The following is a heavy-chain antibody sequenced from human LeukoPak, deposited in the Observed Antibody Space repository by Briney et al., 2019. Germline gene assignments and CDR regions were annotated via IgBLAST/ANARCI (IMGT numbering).Heavy chain of an antibody. D-gene: IGHD3-22*01. CDR3: ARVGYYDSSGRSFDY. Sequence: ASVKVSCKASGYTFTGYYMHWVRQAPGQGLEWMGWISAYNGNTNYAQKLQGRVTMTTDTSTSTAYMELRSLRSDDTAVYYCARVGYYDSSGRSFDYWGQGTLVTVSS. CDR1: GYTFTGYY. CDR2: ISAYNGNT. V-gene: IGHV1-18*04. J-gene: IGHJ4*02.